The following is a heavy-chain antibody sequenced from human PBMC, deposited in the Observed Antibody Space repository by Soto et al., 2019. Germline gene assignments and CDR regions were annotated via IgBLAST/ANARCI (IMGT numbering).Heavy chain of an antibody. CDR1: GFTFSSYG. CDR3: AKGTVVAATPSNYYYYYGMDV. D-gene: IGHD2-15*01. Sequence: QVQLVESGGGVVQPGRSLRLSCAASGFTFSSYGMHWVRQAPGKGLEWVAVISYDGSNKYYADSVKGRFTISRDNSKNTLYMQMNSLRAEDTALYYCAKGTVVAATPSNYYYYYGMDVWGQGTTVTVSS. J-gene: IGHJ6*02. CDR2: ISYDGSNK. V-gene: IGHV3-30*18.